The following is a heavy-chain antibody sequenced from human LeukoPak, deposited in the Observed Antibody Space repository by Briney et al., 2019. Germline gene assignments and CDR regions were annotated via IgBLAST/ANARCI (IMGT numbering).Heavy chain of an antibody. V-gene: IGHV4-34*01. D-gene: IGHD3-22*01. CDR2: INHSGST. Sequence: PSETLSLTCAVYGGSFSGYYWSWIRQPPGKGLEWIGEINHSGSTNYNPSLKSRVTISVDTSKNQFSLKLSSVTAADTAVYYCAATYYYDSSGYFPYCFDYWGQGTLVTVSS. CDR1: GGSFSGYY. CDR3: AATYYYDSSGYFPYCFDY. J-gene: IGHJ4*02.